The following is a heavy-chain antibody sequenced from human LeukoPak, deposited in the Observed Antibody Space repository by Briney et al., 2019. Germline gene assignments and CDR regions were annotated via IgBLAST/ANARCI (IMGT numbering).Heavy chain of an antibody. CDR3: ARCGAVAGTDFDY. Sequence: SETLSLTCAVYGGSFSGYYWSWIRQPPGKGLEWIGEINHSGSTNYNPSLKSRVTISVDTSKNQFSLKLSSVTAADTAVYYCARCGAVAGTDFDYWGQGTLVTVSS. V-gene: IGHV4-34*01. D-gene: IGHD6-19*01. CDR1: GGSFSGYY. J-gene: IGHJ4*02. CDR2: INHSGST.